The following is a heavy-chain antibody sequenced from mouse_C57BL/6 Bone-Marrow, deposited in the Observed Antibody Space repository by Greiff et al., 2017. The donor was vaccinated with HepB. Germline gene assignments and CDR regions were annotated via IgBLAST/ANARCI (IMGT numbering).Heavy chain of an antibody. Sequence: QVQLKESGAELVRPGASVTLSCKASGYTFTDYVMHWVKQTPVHGLEWIGAIDPETGGTAYNQKFKGKAILTADKSSSTAYMELRSLTSEDSAVYYCTGYYFDYWGQGTTLTVSS. V-gene: IGHV1-15*01. CDR3: TGYYFDY. CDR2: IDPETGGT. CDR1: GYTFTDYV. J-gene: IGHJ2*01.